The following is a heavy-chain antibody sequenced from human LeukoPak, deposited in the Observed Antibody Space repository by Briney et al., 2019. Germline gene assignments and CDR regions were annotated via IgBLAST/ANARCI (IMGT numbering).Heavy chain of an antibody. Sequence: SETLSLTCTVSGDSISSYYWSWIRQTPGKGLEWIGYMYNRGITKYNPSLKSRVTISVDTSKNQFSLKLSSVTAADTAVYYCARESNCSGGSCPKNNWFDPWGQGTLVTVSS. J-gene: IGHJ5*02. D-gene: IGHD2-15*01. CDR2: MYNRGIT. CDR1: GDSISSYY. V-gene: IGHV4-59*01. CDR3: ARESNCSGGSCPKNNWFDP.